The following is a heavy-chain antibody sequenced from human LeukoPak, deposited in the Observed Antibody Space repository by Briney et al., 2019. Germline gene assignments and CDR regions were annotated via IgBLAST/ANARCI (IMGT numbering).Heavy chain of an antibody. CDR2: ISPDSGAT. Sequence: ASVKVSCKASGYTFTAYYIHWVRQAPGQELEWMGWISPDSGATKYAQKFQGRVTMTRDTSASTVYMELSSLISDDTAVYYCARVSYYDSSGYFRSPYYYMDVWGKGTTVTVSS. J-gene: IGHJ6*03. CDR3: ARVSYYDSSGYFRSPYYYMDV. D-gene: IGHD3-22*01. CDR1: GYTFTAYY. V-gene: IGHV1-2*02.